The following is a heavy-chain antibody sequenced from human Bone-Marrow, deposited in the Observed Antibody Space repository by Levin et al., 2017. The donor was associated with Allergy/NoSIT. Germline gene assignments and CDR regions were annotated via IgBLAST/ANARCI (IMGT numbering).Heavy chain of an antibody. CDR1: GFTFRGYG. D-gene: IGHD3/OR15-3a*01. Sequence: GESLKISCAASGFTFRGYGFHWVRQAPGKGLEWVAVIWLDGRSQHYADSVKGRFTISRDNSQNTLWLQMNSLRAEDTALYYCAKVRRGLDAFDIWGQGTMVTVSS. CDR2: IWLDGRSQ. V-gene: IGHV3-33*03. CDR3: AKVRRGLDAFDI. J-gene: IGHJ3*02.